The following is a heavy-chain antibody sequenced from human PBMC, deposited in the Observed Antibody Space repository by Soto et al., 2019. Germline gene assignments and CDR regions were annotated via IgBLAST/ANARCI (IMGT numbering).Heavy chain of an antibody. J-gene: IGHJ4*02. CDR1: GYTFTNYA. V-gene: IGHV1-3*01. CDR2: LNAGNGNT. D-gene: IGHD3-22*01. CDR3: AMGSNYYDPSGLFDS. Sequence: QVHLVQSGAEVKKPGASVKVSCKASGYTFTNYAIHWVRQAPGQSLEWVGWLNAGNGNTKYSQKFQGRVSFTKSTSSTTSYMDLRRLRSEDTAVYYCAMGSNYYDPSGLFDSWGPGTLVPVSS.